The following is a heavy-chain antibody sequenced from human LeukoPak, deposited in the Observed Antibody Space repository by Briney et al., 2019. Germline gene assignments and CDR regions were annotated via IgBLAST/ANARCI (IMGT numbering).Heavy chain of an antibody. D-gene: IGHD7-27*01. V-gene: IGHV4-59*11. J-gene: IGHJ4*02. CDR1: GVSISGHY. CDR3: ARVVTGRLDY. Sequence: SDTLSLTCTVSGVSISGHYWSWIRQPPGKGLECIGDIYYSGSTNYNPSLKSRVTISVDTSKNQFSLKLSSVTAADTAVYYCARVVTGRLDYWGQGTLVTVSS. CDR2: IYYSGST.